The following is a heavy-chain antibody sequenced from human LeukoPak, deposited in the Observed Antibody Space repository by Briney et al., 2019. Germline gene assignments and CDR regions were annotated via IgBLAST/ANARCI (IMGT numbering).Heavy chain of an antibody. D-gene: IGHD3-10*01. CDR3: AGDTADYSYMDV. Sequence: SDTLPLTCAIYGGSFSGNYWSWTRQPPGKGLEWIGEIDPSGPTNSNPSLKSRGTISGDTSKTQFSLNLTSVTAADTAVYYCAGDTADYSYMDVWGKGTTVTVSS. CDR2: IDPSGPT. V-gene: IGHV4-34*01. J-gene: IGHJ6*03. CDR1: GGSFSGNY.